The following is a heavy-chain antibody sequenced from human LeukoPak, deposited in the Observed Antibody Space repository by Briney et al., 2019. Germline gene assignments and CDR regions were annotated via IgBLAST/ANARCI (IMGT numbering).Heavy chain of an antibody. V-gene: IGHV1-18*01. CDR1: GYTFTVYG. CDR2: ISGDNGNT. CDR3: ARGVRTYYDILTGYYGNWFDP. D-gene: IGHD3-9*01. Sequence: ASVKVSCKASGYTFTVYGISWVRQAPGQGLEWMGRISGDNGNTNYAQKFQGRVTMTTDTPTSTAYMELSSLRSEDTAVYYCARGVRTYYDILTGYYGNWFDPWGQGTLVTVSS. J-gene: IGHJ5*02.